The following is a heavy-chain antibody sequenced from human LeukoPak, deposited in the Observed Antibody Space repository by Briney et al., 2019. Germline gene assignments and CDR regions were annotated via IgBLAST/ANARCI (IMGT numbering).Heavy chain of an antibody. Sequence: GRSLRLSCAASGFXFSNYAIHWVRQAPGKGLEWVSSIYSDESTYYADSVKGRFTISRGNSKNTLALQMNSLRAEDAGLYYCARVPYRSPSPSDYWGQGTLVTVSS. CDR1: GFXFSNYA. CDR3: ARVPYRSPSPSDY. D-gene: IGHD4-11*01. J-gene: IGHJ4*02. V-gene: IGHV3-66*01. CDR2: IYSDEST.